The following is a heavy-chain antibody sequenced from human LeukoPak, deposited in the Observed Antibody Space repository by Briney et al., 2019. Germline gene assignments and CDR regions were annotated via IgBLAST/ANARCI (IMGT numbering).Heavy chain of an antibody. CDR3: ARVVPAAIGAFDI. CDR2: IIPIFGTA. J-gene: IGHJ3*02. CDR1: GGTFSSYA. Sequence: ASVKVSCKASGGTFSSYAISWVRQAPGQGLEWMGGIIPIFGTANYAQKFQGRVTITTDKSTSTAYMELSSLRSEDTAVYYCARVVPAAIGAFDIWGQGTMVTVSS. D-gene: IGHD2-2*01. V-gene: IGHV1-69*05.